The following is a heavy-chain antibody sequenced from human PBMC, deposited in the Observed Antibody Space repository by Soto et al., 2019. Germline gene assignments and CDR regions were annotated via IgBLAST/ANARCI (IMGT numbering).Heavy chain of an antibody. J-gene: IGHJ4*02. CDR2: FYSSGST. V-gene: IGHV4-59*08. CDR1: GGSISSYY. D-gene: IGHD2-15*01. CDR3: ARGLCSGGNCYYFDY. Sequence: SETLSLTCTVSGGSISSYYWNWIRQPPGKGLEWIGFFYSSGSTNYNPSLKSRVSISLDTSTNQFSLKLSSVTAADTAVYYCARGLCSGGNCYYFDYWGQGTLVTVSS.